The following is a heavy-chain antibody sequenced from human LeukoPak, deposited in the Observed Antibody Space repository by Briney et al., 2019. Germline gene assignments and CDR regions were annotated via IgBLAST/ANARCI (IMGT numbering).Heavy chain of an antibody. V-gene: IGHV4-59*01. J-gene: IGHJ5*02. CDR1: GGSISSYY. Sequence: SETLPLTCTVSGGSISSYYWSWIRQPPGKGLEWIGYIYYSGSTNYNPSLKSRVTISVDTSKNQFSLKLSSVTAADTAVYYCARGSGSYDNWFDPWGQGTLVTVSS. CDR3: ARGSGSYDNWFDP. CDR2: IYYSGST. D-gene: IGHD1-26*01.